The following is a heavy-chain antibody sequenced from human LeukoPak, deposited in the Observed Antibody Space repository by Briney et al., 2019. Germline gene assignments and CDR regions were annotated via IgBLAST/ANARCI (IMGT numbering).Heavy chain of an antibody. J-gene: IGHJ5*02. CDR2: ISGSGGST. CDR3: AKGQWPVISGNWFDP. V-gene: IGHV3-23*01. CDR1: GFTFSSCG. Sequence: GGSLRLSCAASGFTFSSCGMSWVRQAPGKGLEWVSAISGSGGSTYYADSVKGRFTISRDNSKNTLYLQMNSLRAEDTAVYYCAKGQWPVISGNWFDPWGQGTLVTVSS. D-gene: IGHD6-19*01.